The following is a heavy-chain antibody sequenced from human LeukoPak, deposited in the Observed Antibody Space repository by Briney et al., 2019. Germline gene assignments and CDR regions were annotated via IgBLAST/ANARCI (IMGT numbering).Heavy chain of an antibody. CDR3: ARDQGAQWPFDY. CDR2: ISSSSGTI. D-gene: IGHD6-19*01. Sequence: GGSLRLSCAASGFTFSSYSMNWVRQAPGRGLEWVSYISSSSGTIYYADSVKGRFTISRDNAKNSLYLQMNSLRAEDTAVYYCARDQGAQWPFDYWGQGTLVTVSS. V-gene: IGHV3-48*01. J-gene: IGHJ4*02. CDR1: GFTFSSYS.